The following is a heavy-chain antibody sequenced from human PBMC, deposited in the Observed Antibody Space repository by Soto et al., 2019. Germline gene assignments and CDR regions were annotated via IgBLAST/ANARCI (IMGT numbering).Heavy chain of an antibody. J-gene: IGHJ4*02. CDR2: IYYSGST. V-gene: IGHV4-59*08. CDR3: ARRYGGTLDS. CDR1: GGSISSYY. Sequence: QVQLQESGPGLVKPSETLSLTCTVSGGSISSYYLSWIRQPPGKGLEWIGYIYYSGSTNYNPSLKSRATISVDTSKNQFSLKLSSVTAADTAVYYCARRYGGTLDSWGQGTLVTVSS. D-gene: IGHD4-17*01.